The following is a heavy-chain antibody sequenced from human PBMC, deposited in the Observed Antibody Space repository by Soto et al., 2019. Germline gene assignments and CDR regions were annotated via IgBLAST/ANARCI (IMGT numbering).Heavy chain of an antibody. CDR1: GGSISSGGYY. D-gene: IGHD6-6*01. CDR2: IYYSGST. V-gene: IGHV4-31*03. J-gene: IGHJ5*02. Sequence: PSETLSLTCTVSGGSISSGGYYWSWIRQHPGKGLEWIGYIYYSGSTYYNPSLKSRVTISVDTSKNQFSLKLSSVTAADTAVYYCARDSRSSSSGTNCFDPWGQGTLVTVSS. CDR3: ARDSRSSSSGTNCFDP.